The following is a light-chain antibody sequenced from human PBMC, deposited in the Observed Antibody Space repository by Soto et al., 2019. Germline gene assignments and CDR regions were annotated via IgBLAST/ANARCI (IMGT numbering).Light chain of an antibody. CDR2: ATS. Sequence: IQLTQSPSSLSASVGDRVTITCRASQGISSYLAWYQQKPGRAPQLLIYATSRLHSGVPLRFSGSGSGTDFTLTISSLQPEDFATYYCQQAYRTPWTFGQGTKVDIK. J-gene: IGKJ1*01. CDR1: QGISSY. CDR3: QQAYRTPWT. V-gene: IGKV1-39*01.